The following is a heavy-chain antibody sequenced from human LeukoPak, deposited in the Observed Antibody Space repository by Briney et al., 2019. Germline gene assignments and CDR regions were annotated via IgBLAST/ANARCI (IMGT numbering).Heavy chain of an antibody. CDR3: ARANSFDY. D-gene: IGHD4-23*01. V-gene: IGHV4-34*01. J-gene: IGHJ4*02. CDR2: IYYSGST. Sequence: SETLSLTCAVYGGSFSGYYWSWIRQPPGKGLEWIGSIYYSGSTYYNPSLKSRVTISVDTSKNQFSLKLSSVTAADTAVYYCARANSFDYWGQGTLVTVSS. CDR1: GGSFSGYY.